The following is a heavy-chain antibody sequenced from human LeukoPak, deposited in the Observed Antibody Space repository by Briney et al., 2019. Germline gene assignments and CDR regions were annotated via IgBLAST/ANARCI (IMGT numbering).Heavy chain of an antibody. CDR3: ARAATVTMSAFDI. D-gene: IGHD4-17*01. V-gene: IGHV3-30-3*01. J-gene: IGHJ3*02. Sequence: GSLRLSCAASGFTFSSYAMHWVRQAPGKGLEWVAVISYDGSNKYYADSVKGRFTISRDNSKNTLYLQMNSLRAEDTAVYYCARAATVTMSAFDIWGQGTMVTVSS. CDR2: ISYDGSNK. CDR1: GFTFSSYA.